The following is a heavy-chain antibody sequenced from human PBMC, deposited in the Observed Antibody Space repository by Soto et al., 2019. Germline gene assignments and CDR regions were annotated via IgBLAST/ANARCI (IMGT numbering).Heavy chain of an antibody. D-gene: IGHD3-3*01. CDR3: ARGNSDFWRGYSNSYGMDI. CDR1: GDSVTSHY. V-gene: IGHV4-59*02. CDR2: MYYSGST. Sequence: SETLSLTCSFSGDSVTSHYLTWSRQSPEKGLEWIGEMYYSGSTNYNPSLKSRVTISVDKSKNQFSLKLSSVTAADTAVYYCARGNSDFWRGYSNSYGMDIWGQGTTVTVSS. J-gene: IGHJ6*02.